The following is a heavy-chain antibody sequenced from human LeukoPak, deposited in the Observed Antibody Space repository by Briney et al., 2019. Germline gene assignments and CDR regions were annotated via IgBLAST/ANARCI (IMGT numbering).Heavy chain of an antibody. V-gene: IGHV6-1*01. CDR3: ARSEEAVYDSSGYCLDY. D-gene: IGHD3-22*01. J-gene: IGHJ4*02. CDR2: TYYRSKWYN. Sequence: SQTLSLTCAISGDSVSSNSAAWNWIRQSPSRGLEWLGRTYYRSKWYNDYAVSVKSRITINPDTSKNQFSLQLNSVTPEDTAVYYCARSEEAVYDSSGYCLDYWGQGTLVTVSS. CDR1: GDSVSSNSAA.